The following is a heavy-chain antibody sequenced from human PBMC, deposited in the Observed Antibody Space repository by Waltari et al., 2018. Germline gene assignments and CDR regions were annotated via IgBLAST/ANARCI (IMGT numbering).Heavy chain of an antibody. CDR3: ARHPGSKSFPYYYYYGMDV. J-gene: IGHJ6*02. Sequence: EVELVQSAAEVRKAGESLRISCKASGAILTNNWLAWVRQRPGKGLESMGIIYPGTSETRYSPSFRGQVTISVDKSIGTAYLQWSSLQASDTATYYCARHPGSKSFPYYYYYGMDVWGHGTTVTV. CDR2: IYPGTSET. CDR1: GAILTNNW. V-gene: IGHV5-51*01.